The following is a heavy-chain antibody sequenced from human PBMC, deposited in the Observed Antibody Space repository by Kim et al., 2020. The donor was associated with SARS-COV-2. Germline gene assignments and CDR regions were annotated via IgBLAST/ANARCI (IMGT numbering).Heavy chain of an antibody. D-gene: IGHD3-16*02. J-gene: IGHJ5*02. CDR3: ARAMVTFGGIIRVDP. Sequence: TPSLKTRLTSSLDKSKNQFSLKLSSVTAADTAVYYCARAMVTFGGIIRVDPWGQGTLVTVSS. V-gene: IGHV4-4*02.